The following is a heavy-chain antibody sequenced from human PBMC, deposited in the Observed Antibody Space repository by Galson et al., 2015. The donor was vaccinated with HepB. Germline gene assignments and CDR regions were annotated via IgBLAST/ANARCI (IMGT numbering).Heavy chain of an antibody. Sequence: SLRLSCAASGFTFSSYAMSWVRQAPGKGLEWASAISGRGGSTYYADSVKGRFTISRDNSKNTLYLQMNSLRAEDTAVYYCAKGYYSSSWYGWFDPWGQGTLVTVSS. V-gene: IGHV3-23*01. D-gene: IGHD6-13*01. CDR2: ISGRGGST. CDR3: AKGYYSSSWYGWFDP. CDR1: GFTFSSYA. J-gene: IGHJ5*02.